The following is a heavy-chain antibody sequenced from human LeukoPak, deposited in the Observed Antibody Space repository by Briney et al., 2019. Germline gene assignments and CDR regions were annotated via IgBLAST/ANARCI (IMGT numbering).Heavy chain of an antibody. J-gene: IGHJ1*01. CDR1: GGSISSYY. Sequence: PSETLFRTCTVSGGSISSYYWSWIRQPPGKGLEWIGYIYYSGSTNYNPSLKSRVTISVHTSKNQFSLKLSSVTAADTAVYYCARAEGGATAYFLYWGQGTLVTVSS. V-gene: IGHV4-59*01. CDR2: IYYSGST. CDR3: ARAEGGATAYFLY. D-gene: IGHD1-26*01.